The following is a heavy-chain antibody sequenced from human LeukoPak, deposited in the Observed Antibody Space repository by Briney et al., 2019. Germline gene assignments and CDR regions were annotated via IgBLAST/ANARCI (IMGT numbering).Heavy chain of an antibody. CDR1: GGSFSGYY. CDR3: AGRRRNYGLAAYYFDY. Sequence: SETLSLTCAVYGGSFSGYYWSWIRQPPGKGLEWIGEINHSGSTNYNPSLKSRVTISVDTSKNQFSLKLSSVTAADTAVYYCAGRRRNYGLAAYYFDYWGQGTLVTVSS. J-gene: IGHJ4*02. V-gene: IGHV4-34*01. CDR2: INHSGST. D-gene: IGHD1-7*01.